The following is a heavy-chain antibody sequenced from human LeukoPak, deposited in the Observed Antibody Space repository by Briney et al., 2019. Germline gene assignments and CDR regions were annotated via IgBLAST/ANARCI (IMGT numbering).Heavy chain of an antibody. CDR3: ASAIFPYGWFDP. CDR1: GYTFTSYD. V-gene: IGHV1-8*01. Sequence: RASVKVSCKASGYTFTSYDINWVRQATGQGLEWMGWMNPNSGNTGYAQKFQGRVTMTRSTSISTAYMELSSLRSEDTAVYYCASAIFPYGWFDPWGQGTLVTVSS. J-gene: IGHJ5*02. CDR2: MNPNSGNT. D-gene: IGHD3-3*01.